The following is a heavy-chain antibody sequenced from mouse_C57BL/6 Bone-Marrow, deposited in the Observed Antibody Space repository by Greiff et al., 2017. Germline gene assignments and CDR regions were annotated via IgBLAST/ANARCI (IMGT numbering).Heavy chain of an antibody. CDR2: ISSGGDYI. CDR3: TREGGGYYVRYFDY. V-gene: IGHV5-9-1*02. D-gene: IGHD2-3*01. J-gene: IGHJ2*01. Sequence: EVQGVESGEGLVKPGGSLKLSCAASGFTFSSYAMSWVRQTPEKRLEWVAYISSGGDYIYYADTVKGRFTISRDNARNTLYLQMSSLKSEDTAMYYWTREGGGYYVRYFDYWGQGTTLTVSS. CDR1: GFTFSSYA.